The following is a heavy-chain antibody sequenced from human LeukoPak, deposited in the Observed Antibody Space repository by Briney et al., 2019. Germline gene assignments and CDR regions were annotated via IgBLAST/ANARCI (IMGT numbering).Heavy chain of an antibody. D-gene: IGHD1-20*01. Sequence: SETLSLTCAVSGETFSGHYWSWIRQPPGKGLEYIGEINDNGRTIYNPSLESRVTISVDTSKNQVSLNLNSVTAADTALYYCARVAITGSFDHWYFDLWGRGTLVTVSS. V-gene: IGHV4-34*01. CDR3: ARVAITGSFDHWYFDL. CDR2: INDNGRT. J-gene: IGHJ2*01. CDR1: GETFSGHY.